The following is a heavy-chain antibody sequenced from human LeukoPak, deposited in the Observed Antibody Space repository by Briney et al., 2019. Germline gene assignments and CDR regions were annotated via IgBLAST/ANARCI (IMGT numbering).Heavy chain of an antibody. Sequence: GGSLRLSCAASGFTFSSYAMHWVRQAPGKGLEWVAVISYDGSNKYYADSVKGRFTISRDNSKNTLYLQMNSLRAEDTAVYYCAREPGEDIPDAFDIWGQGTMVTVSS. CDR1: GFTFSSYA. V-gene: IGHV3-30-3*01. CDR2: ISYDGSNK. CDR3: AREPGEDIPDAFDI. D-gene: IGHD2-15*01. J-gene: IGHJ3*02.